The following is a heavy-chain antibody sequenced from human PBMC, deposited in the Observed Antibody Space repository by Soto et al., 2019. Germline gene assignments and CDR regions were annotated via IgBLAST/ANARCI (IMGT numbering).Heavy chain of an antibody. D-gene: IGHD2-15*01. CDR2: IKSKTDGGTK. CDR3: TTLGLVVAATYNHWFAP. Sequence: EVQLVESGGGLVKPGGSLRLSCAASGFTFSNAWMSWVRQAPGKGLEWVGRIKSKTDGGTKDYAAPVKGRFTISRDDSKNTLFLQRNSRKTEDTAVYYCTTLGLVVAATYNHWFAPWGQGTLVTVSS. V-gene: IGHV3-15*01. J-gene: IGHJ5*02. CDR1: GFTFSNAW.